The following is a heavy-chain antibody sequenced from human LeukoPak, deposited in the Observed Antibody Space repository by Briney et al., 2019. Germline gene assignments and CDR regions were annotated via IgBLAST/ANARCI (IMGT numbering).Heavy chain of an antibody. CDR2: IYYSGST. D-gene: IGHD6-19*01. Sequence: PSETLSLTCTVSGGPISSYYWSWIRQPPGKGLEWIGYIYYSGSTNYNPSLKSRVTISVDTSKNQFSLKLNSVTAADTAVYYCARTKGEQWLTTQGYDAFDIWGQGTMVTVSS. CDR3: ARTKGEQWLTTQGYDAFDI. CDR1: GGPISSYY. J-gene: IGHJ3*02. V-gene: IGHV4-59*01.